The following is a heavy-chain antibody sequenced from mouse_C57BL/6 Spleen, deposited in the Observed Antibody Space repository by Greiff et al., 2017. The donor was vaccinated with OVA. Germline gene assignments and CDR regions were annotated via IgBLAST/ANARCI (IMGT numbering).Heavy chain of an antibody. J-gene: IGHJ1*03. V-gene: IGHV1-52*01. CDR1: GYTFTSYW. Sequence: QVQLQQPGAELVRPGSSVKLSCKASGYTFTSYWMHWVKQRPIQGLEWIGNIDPSDSETHYNQKFKDKATLTVDKSSSPAYMQLSSLTSEDSAVYYCARGGLAGYWYFDVWGTGTTVTVSS. CDR2: IDPSDSET. CDR3: ARGGLAGYWYFDV. D-gene: IGHD1-1*01.